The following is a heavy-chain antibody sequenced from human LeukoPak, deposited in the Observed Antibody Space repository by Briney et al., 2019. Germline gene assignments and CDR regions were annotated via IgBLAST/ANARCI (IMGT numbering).Heavy chain of an antibody. V-gene: IGHV3-9*01. Sequence: PGGSLRLSCAASGFTFDDYAMHWVRQVPGKGLEWVSGISWKSDIIGYADSVKGRFTISRDNAKNSLYLQMNSLRAEDTAVYYCAKDLRRRRRIDRGWRGITPLTLDVYGMDVWGQGTTVTVSS. J-gene: IGHJ6*02. CDR3: AKDLRRRRRIDRGWRGITPLTLDVYGMDV. CDR1: GFTFDDYA. D-gene: IGHD4-23*01. CDR2: ISWKSDII.